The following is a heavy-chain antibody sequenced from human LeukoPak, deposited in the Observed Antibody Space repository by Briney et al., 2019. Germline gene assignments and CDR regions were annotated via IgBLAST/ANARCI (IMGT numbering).Heavy chain of an antibody. CDR3: AKPARGSGIQDGFDS. J-gene: IGHJ4*02. D-gene: IGHD3-10*01. CDR1: GFNFRSDG. CDR2: MSVVTDRT. V-gene: IGHV3-64D*06. Sequence: PGGSLSLSCSASGFNFRSDGMHWGRQAPGKGLEYVSAMSVVTDRTFYADSVMGRFTISRGNSANTLYLQMSSLSPEDTAVYYCAKPARGSGIQDGFDSWGQGTLVTVSS.